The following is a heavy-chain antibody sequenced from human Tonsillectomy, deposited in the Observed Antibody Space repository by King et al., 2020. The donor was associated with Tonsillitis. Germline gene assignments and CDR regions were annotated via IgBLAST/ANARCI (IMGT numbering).Heavy chain of an antibody. Sequence: VQLQESGPGLVRPSETLSLSCTVSGGSISNYFWSWIRQSPGKGLEWIGYISDTGSSDYNPSLKSRVTMSLDTAKNQFSLRLNSVTAADTAVYYCVRRRIDYNDWYFDRWGRGTRVTVSS. CDR3: VRRRIDYNDWYFDR. J-gene: IGHJ2*01. CDR2: ISDTGSS. D-gene: IGHD4-11*01. V-gene: IGHV4-59*08. CDR1: GGSISNYF.